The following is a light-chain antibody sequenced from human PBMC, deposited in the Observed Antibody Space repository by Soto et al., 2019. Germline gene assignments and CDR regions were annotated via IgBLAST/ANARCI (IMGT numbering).Light chain of an antibody. Sequence: LILTQSPGTLSLSPGERATLSCRASESVRNNSLAWYQQHPGQAPRLLIFGASSRATGIPDRFTGTGSGADFSLTTSRLEPDDSAVYFCHHYGYGADTFGQGTKPEIK. V-gene: IGKV3-20*01. CDR2: GAS. CDR1: ESVRNNS. J-gene: IGKJ2*01. CDR3: HHYGYGADT.